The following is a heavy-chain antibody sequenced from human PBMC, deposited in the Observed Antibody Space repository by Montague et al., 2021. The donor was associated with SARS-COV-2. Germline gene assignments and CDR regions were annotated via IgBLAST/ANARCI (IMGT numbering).Heavy chain of an antibody. CDR1: EFTFSDYW. J-gene: IGHJ4*02. CDR2: IKGDGTNT. CDR3: VRDGDHWDFDY. Sequence: SLRLSCAASEFTFSDYWMHWVHQAPGKGLVWVSRIKGDGTNTIYADSVKGRFAISRDNAQNTVYLQMSSLRAEDAAVYYCVRDGDHWDFDYWGRGALVTVSS. V-gene: IGHV3-74*01. D-gene: IGHD2-21*01.